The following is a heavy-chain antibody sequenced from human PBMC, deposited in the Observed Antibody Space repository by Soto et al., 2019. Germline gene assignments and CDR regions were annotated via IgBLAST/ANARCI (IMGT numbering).Heavy chain of an antibody. V-gene: IGHV4-39*02. CDR1: GGSISSSSYY. CDR2: IYYSGST. Sequence: PLEILSLTCTVSGGSISSSSYYWGWIRQPPGKGLEWIGSIYYSGSTYYNPSLKSRVTISVDTSKNQFSLKLSSVTAADTAVYYCARDPIPHYTAMVTIYYYYGMDVWGQGTTVTVSS. J-gene: IGHJ6*02. D-gene: IGHD5-18*01. CDR3: ARDPIPHYTAMVTIYYYYGMDV.